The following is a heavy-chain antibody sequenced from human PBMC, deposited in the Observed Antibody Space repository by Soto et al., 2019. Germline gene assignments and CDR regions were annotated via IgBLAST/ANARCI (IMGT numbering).Heavy chain of an antibody. CDR3: AKGSGRIQLWLLDY. D-gene: IGHD5-18*01. J-gene: IGHJ4*02. CDR2: ISYDGSSK. V-gene: IGHV3-30*18. CDR1: GFTFSSYG. Sequence: PGGSLRLSCAASGFTFSSYGMHWVRQAPGKGLEWVAVISYDGSSKYYADSVKGRFTISRDNSKNTLYLQMNSLRAEDTAVYYCAKGSGRIQLWLLDYWGQGTLVTVS.